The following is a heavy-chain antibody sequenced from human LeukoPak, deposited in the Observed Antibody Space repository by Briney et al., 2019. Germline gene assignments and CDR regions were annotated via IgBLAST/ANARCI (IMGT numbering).Heavy chain of an antibody. CDR2: IHSGGST. Sequence: GGSLRLSCAASGFTVSSNYLSWVRQAPGKGLEWVSVIHSGGSTYYADSVKGRFTISRDNSKNTVYLQMDSLRVEDTAVYYCAKDRPGYGLFDYWGHGTLVTVSS. CDR1: GFTVSSNY. V-gene: IGHV3-53*01. D-gene: IGHD5-18*01. CDR3: AKDRPGYGLFDY. J-gene: IGHJ4*01.